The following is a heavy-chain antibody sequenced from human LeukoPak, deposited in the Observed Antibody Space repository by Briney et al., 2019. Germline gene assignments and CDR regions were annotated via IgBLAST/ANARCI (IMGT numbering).Heavy chain of an antibody. CDR1: GFTFSSYV. J-gene: IGHJ6*02. CDR2: MSYDGSDK. D-gene: IGHD3-10*01. CDR3: YFYGMDV. V-gene: IGHV3-30*04. Sequence: GGSLRLSRAASGFTFSSYVMHWVRQAPGKGLEWVAVMSYDGSDKHYGDSVKGRFIISRDNSKDTLYLHYCARGTYGLGSHYYYFYGMDVWGQGTTVIVSS.